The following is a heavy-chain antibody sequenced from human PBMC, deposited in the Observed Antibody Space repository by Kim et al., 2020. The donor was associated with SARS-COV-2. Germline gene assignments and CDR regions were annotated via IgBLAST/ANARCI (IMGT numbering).Heavy chain of an antibody. CDR2: IYYSGST. CDR1: GGSINNYY. D-gene: IGHD3-10*01. CDR3: ARHIDYYGSGTYAY. J-gene: IGHJ4*02. Sequence: SETLSLTCTVSGGSINNYYWSWIRQPPGKGLEWIGFIYYSGSTNYNPSLKSRVTILVDTSKNQLSLKLSSVTAADTAVYYCARHIDYYGSGTYAYWGQGTLVTVSS. V-gene: IGHV4-59*08.